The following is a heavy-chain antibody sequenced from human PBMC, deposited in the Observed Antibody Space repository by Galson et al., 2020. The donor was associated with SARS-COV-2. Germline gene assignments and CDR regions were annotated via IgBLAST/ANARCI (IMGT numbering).Heavy chain of an antibody. CDR1: GGSISPYY. Sequence: ASETLSLTCTVSGGSISPYYWRWIRQPPGKGLEWIGYIYYSGNTNYNPSLKSRLTISIDRSKNQFSLKLSSVTAADTAVYYGARFWGGFDIWGQGTMVSVSS. CDR3: ARFWGGFDI. CDR2: IYYSGNT. V-gene: IGHV4-59*08. D-gene: IGHD7-27*01. J-gene: IGHJ3*02.